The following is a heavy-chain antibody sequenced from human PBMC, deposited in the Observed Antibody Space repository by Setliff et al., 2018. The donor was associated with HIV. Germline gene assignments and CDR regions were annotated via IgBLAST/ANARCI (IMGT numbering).Heavy chain of an antibody. CDR1: RDSIKNYY. J-gene: IGHJ4*02. CDR2: IYYSGNT. CDR3: ARERPPMEGWGDYFDH. D-gene: IGHD3-3*01. V-gene: IGHV4-59*01. Sequence: SETLSLTCTVSRDSIKNYYWNWIRQPPGKGLEWIGKIYYSGNTFYNSSLKSRVTISVDTSKNQFPLHLRSVTAADTAIYCSARERPPMEGWGDYFDHWGQGTLVTVSS.